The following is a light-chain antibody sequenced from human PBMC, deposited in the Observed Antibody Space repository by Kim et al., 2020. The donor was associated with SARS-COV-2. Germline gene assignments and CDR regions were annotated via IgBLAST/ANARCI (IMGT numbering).Light chain of an antibody. Sequence: EIVMTQTPLSLSVTPGQPASISCKSTQSLLQSDGKTYLYWYLQKPGQSPQLLIYEVSNRFSGVPERFSGSGSGTDFTLKISRVEAEDVGIYYCMQIVQVPWTFGQGTRVDIK. V-gene: IGKV2D-29*02. CDR1: QSLLQSDGKTY. CDR2: EVS. J-gene: IGKJ1*01. CDR3: MQIVQVPWT.